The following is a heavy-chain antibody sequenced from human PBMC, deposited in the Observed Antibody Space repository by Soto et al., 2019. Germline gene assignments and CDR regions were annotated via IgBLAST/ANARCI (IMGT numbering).Heavy chain of an antibody. CDR2: IKEDGSEK. CDR3: ARDGISGTIDF. CDR1: GFTFRPYW. J-gene: IGHJ4*02. V-gene: IGHV3-7*03. D-gene: IGHD1-20*01. Sequence: GGSLRLSCAASGFTFRPYWMTWVRQAPGKGLEWVANIKEDGSEKYYADSVKGRFTISRDNAKNSLYVEMNSLRVEDTAVYYCARDGISGTIDFWGQGALVTVSS.